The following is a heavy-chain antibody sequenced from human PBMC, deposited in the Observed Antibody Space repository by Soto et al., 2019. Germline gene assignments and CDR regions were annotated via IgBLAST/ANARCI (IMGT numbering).Heavy chain of an antibody. CDR1: GGSISSSSYY. J-gene: IGHJ4*02. CDR3: ARSGEGRDGYNFRGEFDY. CDR2: IYYSGST. Sequence: SETLSLTCTVSGGSISSSSYYWGWIRQPPGKGLEWIGSIYYSGSTYYNPSLKSRVTISVDTSKNQFSLKLSSVTAADTAVYYFARSGEGRDGYNFRGEFDYWGQGTLVTVSS. V-gene: IGHV4-39*01. D-gene: IGHD5-12*01.